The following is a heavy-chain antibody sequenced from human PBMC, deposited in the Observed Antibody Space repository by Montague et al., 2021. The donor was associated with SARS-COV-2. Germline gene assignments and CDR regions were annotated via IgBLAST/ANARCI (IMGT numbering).Heavy chain of an antibody. CDR3: ARGVIAAPGYFDY. D-gene: IGHD2-15*01. CDR1: GGSFNSGAYF. V-gene: IGHV4-31*03. J-gene: IGHJ4*02. CDR2: IYYSGNT. Sequence: TLSLTCTVSGGSFNSGAYFWSWIRQHPEKGLDWIAYIYYSGNTYYNPSLKSRVALSVDTSKKQFSLNLTSVTAADTATYYCARGVIAAPGYFDYWGQGTLVTASS.